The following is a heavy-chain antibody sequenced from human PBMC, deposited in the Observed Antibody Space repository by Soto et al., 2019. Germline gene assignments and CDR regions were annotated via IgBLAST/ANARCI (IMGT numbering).Heavy chain of an antibody. CDR3: ARDSRNHYYYMDV. D-gene: IGHD1-1*01. Sequence: EVQLVESGGGLVQPGGSLRLSCAASGFTFSSYNMNWVRQAPGKGLEWISDISLSSSIIFYEDSVKGRFTISRDNAKNSLYLQMNSLRAEDTAVYYCARDSRNHYYYMDVWGKGTTVTVSS. CDR2: ISLSSSII. CDR1: GFTFSSYN. V-gene: IGHV3-48*01. J-gene: IGHJ6*03.